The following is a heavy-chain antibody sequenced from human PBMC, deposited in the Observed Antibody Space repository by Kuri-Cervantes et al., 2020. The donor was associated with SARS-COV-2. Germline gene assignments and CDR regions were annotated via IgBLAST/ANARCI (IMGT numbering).Heavy chain of an antibody. CDR2: IGTGGDT. V-gene: IGHV3-47*02. CDR1: GFAFSSYV. D-gene: IGHD2-8*01. J-gene: IGHJ5*02. CDR3: ARGGEDFVQETRNWFEP. Sequence: GGSLRLSCAASGFAFSSYVLHWVRRAPGKGPEWVSAIGTGGDTYYADSVMGRFTISRDNAKNSLFLQMNSLRADDTAVYYCARGGEDFVQETRNWFEPWGRGTQVTVSS.